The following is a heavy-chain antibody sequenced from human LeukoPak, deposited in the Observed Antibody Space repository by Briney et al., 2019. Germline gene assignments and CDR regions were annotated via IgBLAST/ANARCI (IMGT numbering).Heavy chain of an antibody. CDR2: IYHSGST. CDR1: GYSISSGYY. CDR3: ARDSIVRVVTATIDY. Sequence: SSETLSLTCTVSGYSISSGYYWGWIRQPPGKGLEWIGSIYHSGSTYYNPSLKSRVTISVDTSKNQFSLKLSSVTAADTAVYYCARDSIVRVVTATIDYWGQGTLVTVSS. V-gene: IGHV4-38-2*02. D-gene: IGHD2-21*02. J-gene: IGHJ4*02.